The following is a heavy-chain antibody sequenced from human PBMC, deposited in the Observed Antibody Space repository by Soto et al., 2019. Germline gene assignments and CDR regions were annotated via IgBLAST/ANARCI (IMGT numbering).Heavy chain of an antibody. V-gene: IGHV4-31*03. D-gene: IGHD3-22*01. CDR1: GGSISSGGYY. CDR3: ASASYDSSGYYHDY. Sequence: LTCTVSGGSISSGGYYWSWIRQHPGKGLEWIGYIYYSGSTYYNPSLKSRVTISVDTSKNQFSLKLSSVTAADTAVYYCASASYDSSGYYHDYWGQGTLVTSPQ. CDR2: IYYSGST. J-gene: IGHJ4*02.